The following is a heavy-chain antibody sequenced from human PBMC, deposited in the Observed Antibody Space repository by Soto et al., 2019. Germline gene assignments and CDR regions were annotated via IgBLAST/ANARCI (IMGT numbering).Heavy chain of an antibody. Sequence: GSLRLSCSASGFIFSDHAVTWIRRAPGRGLEWVAFIGGTPDGGRVEYAASARGRFTISRDDAKRSVYLQMNSLRPDDTGVYYCTRGRFGYCGPWGQGTPVTVSS. CDR1: GFIFSDHA. V-gene: IGHV3-49*03. D-gene: IGHD3-16*01. J-gene: IGHJ5*02. CDR2: IGGTPDGGRV. CDR3: TRGRFGYCGP.